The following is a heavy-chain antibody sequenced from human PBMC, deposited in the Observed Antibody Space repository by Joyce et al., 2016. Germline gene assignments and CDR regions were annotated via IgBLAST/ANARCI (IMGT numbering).Heavy chain of an antibody. CDR1: NGSISNHY. CDR3: ARGLAPAVTLFDY. CDR2: IHTRKTT. J-gene: IGHJ4*02. Sequence: QVHLQESGPGLVKPSETLSLTCTVSNGSISNHYWGWIRQPAGKGLEWIGRIHTRKTTGYHPSLKGRGTLSVDPSKSQFSLRLTSVTAADTAVYYCARGLAPAVTLFDYWGQGTLVTVSS. V-gene: IGHV4-4*07. D-gene: IGHD4-17*01.